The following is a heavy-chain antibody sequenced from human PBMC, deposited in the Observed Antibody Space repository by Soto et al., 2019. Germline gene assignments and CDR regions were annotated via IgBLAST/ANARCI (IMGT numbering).Heavy chain of an antibody. CDR3: AHGSGWLFDY. Sequence: QITLKESGPTLVKPTQTLTLTCTFSGFSLRDYAVGVGWIRQPPGKALEWLSFIYWNDNEYYSPSLRSRLTSSKDTSKNQVVLTMTNMDPVDTATYYCAHGSGWLFDYWGQGTLVTVSS. J-gene: IGHJ4*02. D-gene: IGHD6-19*01. CDR1: GFSLRDYAVG. CDR2: IYWNDNE. V-gene: IGHV2-5*01.